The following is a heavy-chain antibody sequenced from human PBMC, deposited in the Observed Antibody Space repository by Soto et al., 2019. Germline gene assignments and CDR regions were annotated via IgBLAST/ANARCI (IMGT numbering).Heavy chain of an antibody. CDR1: GGTFSSYA. J-gene: IGHJ6*02. D-gene: IGHD2-2*01. V-gene: IGHV1-69*13. CDR2: IIPIFGTA. CDR3: ARYPDIVLVPAADKTAQYYYYGMDV. Sequence: SVKVSCKASGGTFSSYAISWVRQAPGQGLEWMGGIIPIFGTANYAQKFQGRVTITADESTSTAYMELSSLRSEDTAVYYCARYPDIVLVPAADKTAQYYYYGMDVRGQGTTVTVSS.